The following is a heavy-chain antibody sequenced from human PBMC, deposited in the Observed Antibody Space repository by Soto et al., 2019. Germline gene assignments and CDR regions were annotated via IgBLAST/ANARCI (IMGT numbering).Heavy chain of an antibody. CDR2: IYNSGNT. D-gene: IGHD1-26*01. CDR1: GGSISSGDYD. Sequence: QVQLPESGPGLVEPSQTLSLTCTVSGGSISSGDYDWSWIRQPPGKDLEWIGHIYNSGNTYSNPSLKSRVTISVDTSKNQFSLKLSSVTAADTAVYYCARGPSGDKVDYWGQGTLVTVSS. V-gene: IGHV4-30-4*01. J-gene: IGHJ4*02. CDR3: ARGPSGDKVDY.